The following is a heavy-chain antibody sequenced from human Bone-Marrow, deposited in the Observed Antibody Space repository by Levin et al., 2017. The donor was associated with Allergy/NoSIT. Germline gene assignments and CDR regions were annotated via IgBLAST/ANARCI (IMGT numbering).Heavy chain of an antibody. Sequence: SSETLSLTCTVSGGSISSGIFYWTWIRQHPGKGLEWIGYIYDSGSTFYNPSLKSRVTISIDKSKNQFSLKLSSVTAADTAVYFCATQDMMVTATHFQHWGQGALVTVSS. CDR1: GGSISSGIFY. J-gene: IGHJ1*01. CDR2: IYDSGST. D-gene: IGHD2-21*02. V-gene: IGHV4-31*03. CDR3: ATQDMMVTATHFQH.